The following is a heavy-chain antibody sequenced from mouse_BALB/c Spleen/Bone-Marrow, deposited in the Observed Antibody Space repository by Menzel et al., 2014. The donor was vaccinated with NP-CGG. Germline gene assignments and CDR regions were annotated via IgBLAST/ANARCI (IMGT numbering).Heavy chain of an antibody. V-gene: IGHV1S16*01. CDR3: TIGGFDY. Sequence: VQLQQSGAELVKPGASVKLSCKASGYTFTSYWMHWAKLRPGQGFEWIGEINPSNGGTNYNEKFKRKATLTVDKSSSTAYMQLSSLTSEDSAVCYCTIGGFDYWGQGTTLTVSS. CDR2: INPSNGGT. J-gene: IGHJ2*01. CDR1: GYTFTSYW.